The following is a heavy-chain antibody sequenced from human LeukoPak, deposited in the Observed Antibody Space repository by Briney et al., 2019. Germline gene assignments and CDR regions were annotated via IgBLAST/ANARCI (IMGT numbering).Heavy chain of an antibody. CDR3: ARAVPGATQTVRFFDY. J-gene: IGHJ4*02. CDR1: GFTFSSYS. D-gene: IGHD1-26*01. Sequence: GGSRRLSCAASGFTFSSYSMNWVRQAPGKGLEWVSSISSSSSYIYYADSVKGRFTISRDNAKNSLYLQMNSLRAEDTAVYYCARAVPGATQTVRFFDYWGQGTLVTVSS. CDR2: ISSSSSYI. V-gene: IGHV3-21*01.